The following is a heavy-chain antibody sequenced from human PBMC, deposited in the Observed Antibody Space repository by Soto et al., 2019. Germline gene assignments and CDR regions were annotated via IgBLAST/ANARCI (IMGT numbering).Heavy chain of an antibody. D-gene: IGHD2-8*01. CDR3: ARVGYCTNRVCPYWYFDL. J-gene: IGHJ2*01. V-gene: IGHV1-2*04. CDR1: GYTFTGYY. Sequence: QVQLVQSGAEVKKPGASVKVSCKASGYTFTGYYMHWVRQAPGQGLEWMGWINPNSGGTNYAQKFQGWVTMTRDTSISTAYMELSRLRSDDTAVYYCARVGYCTNRVCPYWYFDLWGRGTLVTVSS. CDR2: INPNSGGT.